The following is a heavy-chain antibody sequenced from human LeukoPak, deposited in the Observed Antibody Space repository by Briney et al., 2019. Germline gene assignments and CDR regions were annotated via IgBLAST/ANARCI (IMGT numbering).Heavy chain of an antibody. D-gene: IGHD2-15*01. V-gene: IGHV3-11*01. J-gene: IGHJ3*02. CDR2: ISTSSSII. CDR1: RFTFSDFY. Sequence: GGSLRLSCAASRFTFSDFYMSWIRQAPGQGLEWVSYISTSSSIIYYANSVKGRFTISRDNAKNSLFLQMNSLRAEDTAVYYCARREAFRSGDSCPHVFDIWGQGKMVTVSS. CDR3: ARREAFRSGDSCPHVFDI.